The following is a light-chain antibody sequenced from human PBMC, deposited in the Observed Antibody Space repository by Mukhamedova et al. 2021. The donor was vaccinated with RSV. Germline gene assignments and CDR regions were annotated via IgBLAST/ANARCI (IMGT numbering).Light chain of an antibody. Sequence: ATLFCRASQSVSSNYLAWYQQKPGQAPKLLIFAASSRATDIPDRFSGSGSGTDFTLTINRLGPEDSALYYCQYYDWSFITFGQGTR. V-gene: IGKV3-20*01. CDR1: QSVSSNY. CDR2: AAS. J-gene: IGKJ5*01. CDR3: QYYDWSFIT.